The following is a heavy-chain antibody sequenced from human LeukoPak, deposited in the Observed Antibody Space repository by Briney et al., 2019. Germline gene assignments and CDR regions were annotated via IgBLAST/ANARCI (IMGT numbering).Heavy chain of an antibody. J-gene: IGHJ4*01. V-gene: IGHV3-74*01. CDR2: IFTDGTNK. CDR3: ARELPREVTLDY. Sequence: GGSLRLSCVASAFNFFSYGMQWVRQAPGKGLVWVSRIFTDGTNKSYADSVKGRFTISRDNAKHTLYLQMNSLRADDTAVYYCARELPREVTLDYWGQGTLVTVSP. D-gene: IGHD2-21*02. CDR1: AFNFFSYG.